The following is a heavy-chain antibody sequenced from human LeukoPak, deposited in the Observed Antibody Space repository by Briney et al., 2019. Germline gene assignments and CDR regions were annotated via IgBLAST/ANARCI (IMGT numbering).Heavy chain of an antibody. CDR2: IYYSGST. V-gene: IGHV4-39*01. J-gene: IGHJ4*02. Sequence: SETLSLTCTVSGGSISTTSYFWGWIRQPPGKGPEWIGSIYYSGSTYYNPSLKSRVTISVDTSKNQFSLKLSSVIAADTAVYFCVREGEWALPFDYWGQGTLVTVSS. CDR1: GGSISTTSYF. D-gene: IGHD3-16*01. CDR3: VREGEWALPFDY.